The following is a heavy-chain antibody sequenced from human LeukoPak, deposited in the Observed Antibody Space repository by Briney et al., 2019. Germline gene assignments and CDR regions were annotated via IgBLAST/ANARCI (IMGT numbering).Heavy chain of an antibody. J-gene: IGHJ2*01. CDR3: ARDEGQHLVTWYFDL. CDR1: GFTVSTNY. D-gene: IGHD6-13*01. Sequence: GGSLRLSCAASGFTVSTNYMSWVRQAPGKGLEWVSYIDTSGRTMYYADSVKGRFTISRDNAKDSLYLQMNSLRAADTAVYYCARDEGQHLVTWYFDLWGRGTLVTVSS. V-gene: IGHV3-11*04. CDR2: IDTSGRTM.